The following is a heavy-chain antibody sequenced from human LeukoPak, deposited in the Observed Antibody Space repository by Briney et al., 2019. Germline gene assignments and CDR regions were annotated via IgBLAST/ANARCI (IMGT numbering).Heavy chain of an antibody. CDR3: ARDTYSIAE. V-gene: IGHV3-74*01. CDR2: IHSDGGTT. Sequence: GGSLRLSCAASGFTFGDYWMHWVRQAPGKGLVWVSLIHSDGGTTNYADSVKGRFTISRDNAKNTVYLQMNSLRVEDTAVYYCARDTYSIAEWGQGTLVTVSS. D-gene: IGHD6-13*01. CDR1: GFTFGDYW. J-gene: IGHJ4*02.